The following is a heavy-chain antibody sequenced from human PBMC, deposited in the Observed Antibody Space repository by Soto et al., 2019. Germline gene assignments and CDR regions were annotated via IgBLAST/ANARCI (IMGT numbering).Heavy chain of an antibody. CDR2: INHSGST. J-gene: IGHJ4*02. V-gene: IGHV4-34*01. CDR1: GGSFSGYY. Sequence: SETLSLTCAVYGGSFSGYYWSWVRQPPGKGLEWIGEINHSGSTNYNPSLKSRVTISVDTSKNQFSLKLSSVTAADTAVYYCARGRALYYGSGSFHWGQGTLVTVSS. D-gene: IGHD3-10*01. CDR3: ARGRALYYGSGSFH.